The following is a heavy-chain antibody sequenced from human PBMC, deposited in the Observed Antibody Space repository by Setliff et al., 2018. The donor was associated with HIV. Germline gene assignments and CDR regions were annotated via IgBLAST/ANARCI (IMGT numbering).Heavy chain of an antibody. CDR3: AQDYTATFWEYNWFDP. J-gene: IGHJ5*02. V-gene: IGHV3-23*01. CDR2: ISGSGDGT. CDR1: GGSFRSSRYY. Sequence: PSETLSLTCTVSGGSFRSSRYYWGWIRQPPGKGLEWVSVISGSGDGTIYADSVKGRFTISRGNSKNMLYLQMNTLRAEGTALYFCAQDYTATFWEYNWFDPWGQGTLVTVSS. D-gene: IGHD2-15*01.